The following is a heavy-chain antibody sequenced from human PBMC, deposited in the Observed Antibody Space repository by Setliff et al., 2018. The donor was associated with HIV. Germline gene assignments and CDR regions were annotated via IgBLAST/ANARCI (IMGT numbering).Heavy chain of an antibody. CDR3: ARVRNCMDGRCYPHYYYYHYMDV. J-gene: IGHJ6*03. CDR1: GGSFSAYY. D-gene: IGHD2-15*01. V-gene: IGHV4-34*01. CDR2: INIIGRT. Sequence: SETLSLTCAVYGGSFSAYYWNWIRQPQGKGLEWVGEINIIGRTNYNPSPKSRVTISLDTSKNQSSLTLSSETAADTAVYYCARVRNCMDGRCYPHYYYYHYMDVWAKGTTVTVSS.